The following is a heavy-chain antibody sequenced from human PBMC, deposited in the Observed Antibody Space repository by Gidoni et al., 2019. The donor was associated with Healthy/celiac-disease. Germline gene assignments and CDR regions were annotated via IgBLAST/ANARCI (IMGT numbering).Heavy chain of an antibody. D-gene: IGHD3-10*01. V-gene: IGHV4-59*01. CDR3: ARDTSMVRGVTDDAFDI. Sequence: QVQLQESGPGLVKPSETLSLTCTVSGGSISSYYWSWIRQPPGKGLEWIGYIYYSGSPNYNPSLKSRVTISVDTSKNQFSLKLSSVTAADTAVYYCARDTSMVRGVTDDAFDIWGQGTMVTVSS. CDR1: GGSISSYY. CDR2: IYYSGSP. J-gene: IGHJ3*02.